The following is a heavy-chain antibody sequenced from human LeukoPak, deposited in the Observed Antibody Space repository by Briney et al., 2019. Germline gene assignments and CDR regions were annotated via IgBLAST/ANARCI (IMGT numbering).Heavy chain of an antibody. Sequence: SETLSLTSAVSVGSISSGNWWTWVRQSPGKGLEWIGEIYHNGTLNYNPSLKSRVTISADSFKNHFSLKLTSVTAADTAVYYCATAPILRGEGGEHYKYGMDVWGQGTTVIVSS. J-gene: IGHJ6*02. CDR2: IYHNGTL. V-gene: IGHV4-4*02. CDR3: ATAPILRGEGGEHYKYGMDV. CDR1: VGSISSGNW. D-gene: IGHD2-2*02.